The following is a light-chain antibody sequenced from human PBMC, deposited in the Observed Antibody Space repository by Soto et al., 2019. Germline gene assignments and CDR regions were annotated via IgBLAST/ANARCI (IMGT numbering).Light chain of an antibody. Sequence: EIVLTQSPGTLSLSPGERATLSCRASQSVNSNYLAWYQQRPGQAPRLLIYGASNRATGIPGRFSGSGSGTDFTLTITRLEPEDFAVYYCQRYGTSSLTFGGGTKVDIK. CDR1: QSVNSNY. CDR3: QRYGTSSLT. J-gene: IGKJ4*01. V-gene: IGKV3-20*01. CDR2: GAS.